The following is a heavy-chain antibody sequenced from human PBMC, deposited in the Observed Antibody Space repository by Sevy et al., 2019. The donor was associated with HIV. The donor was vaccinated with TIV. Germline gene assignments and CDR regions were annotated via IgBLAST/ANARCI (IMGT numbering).Heavy chain of an antibody. D-gene: IGHD5-12*01. CDR1: GGSFSGYY. CDR3: ARAGGVATTVRAFDI. J-gene: IGHJ3*02. Sequence: SETLSLTCAVYGGSFSGYYWSWIRQPPGKGLEWIGEINHSGSTNYNPSLKSQVTISVDTSKNQFSLKLSSVTAADTAVYYCARAGGVATTVRAFDIWGQGTMVTVSS. CDR2: INHSGST. V-gene: IGHV4-34*01.